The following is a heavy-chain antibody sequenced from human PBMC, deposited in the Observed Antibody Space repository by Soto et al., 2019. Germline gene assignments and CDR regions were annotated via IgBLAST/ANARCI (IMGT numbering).Heavy chain of an antibody. D-gene: IGHD3-3*01. V-gene: IGHV1-8*01. CDR1: GYTFTSYD. CDR2: MNPNSGNT. CDR3: ARKPRPDYDFWSGYFSGGAFDI. Sequence: ASVKVSCKASGYTFTSYDINWVRQATGQGLEWMGWMNPNSGNTGYAQKFQGRVTMTRNTSISTAYMELSSLRSEDTAVYYCARKPRPDYDFWSGYFSGGAFDIWGQGTMVTVSS. J-gene: IGHJ3*02.